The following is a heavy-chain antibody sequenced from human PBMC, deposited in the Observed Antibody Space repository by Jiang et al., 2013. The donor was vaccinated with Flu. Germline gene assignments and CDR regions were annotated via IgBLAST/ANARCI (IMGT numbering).Heavy chain of an antibody. Sequence: VQLLESGGGLVKPGGSLRLSCVASGFSFNNAWMNWVRQVSGKGLEWVGRIKSETDAGTADYAAPVKGRFTISRDDSKKHGVSPIEQPEKPEDSAVYYCTTVGVDSGDYELGYYYYYYHGLWGKGTTVTVSS. CDR1: GFSFNNAW. CDR2: IKSETDAGTA. D-gene: IGHD4-17*01. J-gene: IGHJ6*03. V-gene: IGHV3-15*07. CDR3: TTVGVDSGDYELGYYYYYYHGL.